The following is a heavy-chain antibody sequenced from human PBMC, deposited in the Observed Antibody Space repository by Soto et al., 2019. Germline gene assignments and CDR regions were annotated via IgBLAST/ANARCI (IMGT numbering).Heavy chain of an antibody. CDR2: TYYRSKWYS. J-gene: IGHJ4*02. D-gene: IGHD2-2*01. V-gene: IGHV6-1*01. CDR1: GDSVSSNSAA. CDR3: ARAAWDLGYCSSITCPNFGY. Sequence: SQTLSLTCAISGDSVSSNSAAWNWIRQSPSRGLEWLGRTYYRSKWYSDYAVSVKSRITINPDTSKNQFSLQLNSVTPEDTAVYYCARAAWDLGYCSSITCPNFGYWGQGTLVTVSS.